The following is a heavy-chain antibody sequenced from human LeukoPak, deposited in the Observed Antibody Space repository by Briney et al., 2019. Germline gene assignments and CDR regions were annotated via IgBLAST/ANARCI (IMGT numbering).Heavy chain of an antibody. Sequence: PGRSLRLSCAASGFTFDDYAMHWVRQAPGRGLEWVSGISWNSGSIGYADSAKGRFTISRDNAKNSLYLQMNSLRAEDTALYYCAKDKQSGYYYMDVWGKGTTVTISS. CDR2: ISWNSGSI. CDR1: GFTFDDYA. J-gene: IGHJ6*03. CDR3: AKDKQSGYYYMDV. V-gene: IGHV3-9*01. D-gene: IGHD3-10*01.